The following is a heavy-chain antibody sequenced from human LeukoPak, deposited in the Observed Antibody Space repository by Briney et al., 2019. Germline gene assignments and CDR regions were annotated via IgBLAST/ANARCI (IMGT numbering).Heavy chain of an antibody. V-gene: IGHV3-23*01. CDR1: GFTFSSYA. Sequence: GGSLRLSCAASGFTFSSYAMGWVRQAPGKGLEWVSAISGDVRSTFYADSVKGRFTISRDNSKNTLSLQMNSLRADDTAVYYCVKRVDYSEKYYFDSWGRGTLVTVSS. J-gene: IGHJ4*02. CDR3: VKRVDYSEKYYFDS. D-gene: IGHD4-11*01. CDR2: ISGDVRST.